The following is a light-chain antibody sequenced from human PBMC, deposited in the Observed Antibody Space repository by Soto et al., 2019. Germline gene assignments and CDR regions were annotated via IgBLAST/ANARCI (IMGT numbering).Light chain of an antibody. Sequence: DIQVTQSPSTLSASVGDRVTITCRASQSISSWLAWYQQKPGKAPKLLIYKASTLESGVPSRFSGSGSGTEFTLTISSPQPDDFATYYCQQYNSYPYTFGQGTKLEIK. CDR3: QQYNSYPYT. V-gene: IGKV1-5*03. CDR1: QSISSW. CDR2: KAS. J-gene: IGKJ2*01.